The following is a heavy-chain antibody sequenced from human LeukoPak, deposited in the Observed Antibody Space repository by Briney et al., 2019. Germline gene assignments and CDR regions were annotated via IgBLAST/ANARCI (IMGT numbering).Heavy chain of an antibody. J-gene: IGHJ4*02. CDR1: GSTFSIYW. V-gene: IGHV3-74*01. CDR2: INSDGGCT. Sequence: HPGGSLRLSCAASGSTFSIYWVHWVSQAPGKGLVWVSSINSDGGCTSYADSVKGRFTISRDNAKNTLYLQMNTLRAEDTAVYYCASLDYWGQGTPVTVSS. CDR3: ASLDY.